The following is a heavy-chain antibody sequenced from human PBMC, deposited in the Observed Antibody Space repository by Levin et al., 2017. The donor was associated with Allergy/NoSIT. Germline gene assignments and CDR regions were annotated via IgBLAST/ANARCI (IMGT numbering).Heavy chain of an antibody. CDR1: GFTFSSYA. V-gene: IGHV3-23*01. Sequence: SCAASGFTFSSYAMSWVRQAPGKGLEWVSAISGSGGSTYYADSVKGRFTISRDNSKNTLYLQMNSLRAEDTAVYYCAEGGLEYYGMDVWGQGTTVTVSS. CDR2: ISGSGGST. J-gene: IGHJ6*02. D-gene: IGHD1-1*01. CDR3: AEGGLEYYGMDV.